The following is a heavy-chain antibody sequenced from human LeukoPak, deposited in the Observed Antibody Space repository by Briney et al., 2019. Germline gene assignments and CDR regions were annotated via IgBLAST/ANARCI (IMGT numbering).Heavy chain of an antibody. V-gene: IGHV4-59*01. CDR1: GGSISSYY. CDR3: ARDISSGYFTY. D-gene: IGHD3-22*01. CDR2: IYYSGST. J-gene: IGHJ4*02. Sequence: PSETLSLTCTVSGGSISSYYWSWIRQPPGKGLEWIGYIYYSGSTNYNPTLKSRVTISVDTSKNQFSLKLSSVTAADTAVYYCARDISSGYFTYWGQGTLVTVSS.